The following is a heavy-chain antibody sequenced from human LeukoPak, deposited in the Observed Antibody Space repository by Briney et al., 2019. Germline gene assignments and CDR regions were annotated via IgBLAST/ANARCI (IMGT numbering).Heavy chain of an antibody. CDR3: ARCERGSTAMGYYYYYYMDV. CDR2: IIPIFGTA. V-gene: IGHV1-69*05. J-gene: IGHJ6*03. CDR1: GGTFSSYA. Sequence: GASVKVSCKASGGTFSSYAISWVRQAPGQGLEWMVGIIPIFGTANYAQKFQGRVTITTDESTSTAYMELSSLRSEDTAVYYCARCERGSTAMGYYYYYYMDVWGKGTTVTVSS. D-gene: IGHD5-18*01.